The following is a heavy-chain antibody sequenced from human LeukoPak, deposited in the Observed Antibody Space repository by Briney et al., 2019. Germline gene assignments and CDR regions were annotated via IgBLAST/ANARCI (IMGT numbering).Heavy chain of an antibody. J-gene: IGHJ4*02. D-gene: IGHD2-15*01. CDR1: SGSISSYY. V-gene: IGHV4-4*07. Sequence: SETLSLTCTVSSGSISSYYWSWIRQPAGKGLEWIGRIYTSGSTNYNPSLTRRVTMSVETSKNQFSLKLSSVTAADTAVYYCARDVGQSEYFDYWGQGTLVTVSS. CDR2: IYTSGST. CDR3: ARDVGQSEYFDY.